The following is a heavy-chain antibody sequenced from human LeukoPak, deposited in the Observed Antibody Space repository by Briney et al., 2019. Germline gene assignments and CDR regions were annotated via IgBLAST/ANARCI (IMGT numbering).Heavy chain of an antibody. V-gene: IGHV3-30*03. CDR3: ARYYGSGRGYYGLDV. D-gene: IGHD3-10*01. CDR1: GFTFSTYG. Sequence: GGSLRLSCEASGFTFSTYGMHWVRQAPGKGLEWITLIPYDGSNKYYADSVKGRFTISRDNSKNTLYLQMNSLRAEDTAVYYCARYYGSGRGYYGLDVWGQGTTVTVFS. J-gene: IGHJ6*02. CDR2: IPYDGSNK.